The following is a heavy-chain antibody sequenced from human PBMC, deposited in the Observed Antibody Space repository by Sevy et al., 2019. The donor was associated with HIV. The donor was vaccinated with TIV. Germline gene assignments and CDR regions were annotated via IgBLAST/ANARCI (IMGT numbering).Heavy chain of an antibody. CDR1: GFSVSSYY. Sequence: GGSLRLSCAASGFSVSSYYMSWVRQAPGKGLEWVSIIYSGGSTYYADSVKGRFTISRDNSKNTLYLQMNSLRAEDTAVCYCAIHRESDYWGQGTLVTVSS. CDR2: IYSGGST. V-gene: IGHV3-53*01. J-gene: IGHJ4*02. CDR3: AIHRESDY.